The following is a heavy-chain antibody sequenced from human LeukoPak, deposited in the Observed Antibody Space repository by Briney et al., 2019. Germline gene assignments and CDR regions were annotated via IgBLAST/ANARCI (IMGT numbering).Heavy chain of an antibody. V-gene: IGHV3-21*01. CDR2: ISSSSSYI. J-gene: IGHJ4*02. Sequence: GGSLRLSCAASGFTFSSYAMSWVRQAPGKGLEWVSSISSSSSYIYYADSVKGRFTISRDNAKNSLYLQMNSLRAEDTAVYYCARPRGGRVRGYYFDYWGQGTLVTVSS. CDR1: GFTFSSYA. CDR3: ARPRGGRVRGYYFDY. D-gene: IGHD3-16*01.